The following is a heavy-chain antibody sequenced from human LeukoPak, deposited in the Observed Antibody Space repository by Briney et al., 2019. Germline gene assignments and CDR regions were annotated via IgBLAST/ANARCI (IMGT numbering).Heavy chain of an antibody. CDR2: ISSTSTSI. D-gene: IGHD7-27*01. CDR3: AREDDSWGPNNLDL. V-gene: IGHV3-21*01. J-gene: IGHJ3*01. Sequence: PGGSLRLSCAASGFTFSSHTMNWVRQAPGKGLEWVSSISSTSTSIYHADSVKGRFTISRDNTKNSLYLQMDSLRAEDTAVYYCAREDDSWGPNNLDLWGQGTMVTVSS. CDR1: GFTFSSHT.